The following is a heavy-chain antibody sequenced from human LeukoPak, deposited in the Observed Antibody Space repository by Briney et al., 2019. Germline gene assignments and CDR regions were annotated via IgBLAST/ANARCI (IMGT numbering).Heavy chain of an antibody. V-gene: IGHV4-34*01. CDR1: GGSISSYY. Sequence: SETLSLTCTVSGGSISSYYWSWIRQPAGKGLEWIGEINHSGSTNYNPSLKSRVTISVDTSKNQFSLKLSSVTAADTAVYYCARRVFGRTQRIGWLQFYWYFDLWGRGTLVTVSS. J-gene: IGHJ2*01. CDR3: ARRVFGRTQRIGWLQFYWYFDL. CDR2: INHSGST. D-gene: IGHD5-24*01.